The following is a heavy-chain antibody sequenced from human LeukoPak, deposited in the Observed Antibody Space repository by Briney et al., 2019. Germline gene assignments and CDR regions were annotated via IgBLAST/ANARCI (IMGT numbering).Heavy chain of an antibody. CDR2: IYAGDSTS. J-gene: IGHJ3*02. CDR1: GYSFTSYW. V-gene: IGHV5-51*01. CDR3: ARPGDSAGYFYGVADM. D-gene: IGHD3-22*01. Sequence: GESLKISCKGSGYSFTSYWTAWVRQMSGKGLEWMGMIYAGDSTSRYSPSFQGQVTMSVDKSISTAYLQWNSLKASDTAIYYCARPGDSAGYFYGVADMWGQGTVVTVSS.